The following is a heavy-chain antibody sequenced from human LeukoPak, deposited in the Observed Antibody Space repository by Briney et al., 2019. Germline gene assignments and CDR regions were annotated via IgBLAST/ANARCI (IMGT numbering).Heavy chain of an antibody. D-gene: IGHD2-15*01. CDR1: GGSISSSSYY. Sequence: SETLSLTCTVSGGSISSSSYYWGWIRQPPGKGLEWIGSIYYSRSTYYNPSLKSRVTISVDTSKNQFSLKLSSVTAADTAVYYCASFSATVGRDAFDIWGQGTMVTVSS. J-gene: IGHJ3*02. CDR2: IYYSRST. V-gene: IGHV4-39*01. CDR3: ASFSATVGRDAFDI.